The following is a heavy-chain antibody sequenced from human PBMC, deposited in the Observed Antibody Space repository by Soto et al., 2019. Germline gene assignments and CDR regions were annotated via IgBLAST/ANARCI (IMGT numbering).Heavy chain of an antibody. CDR2: INSDGSST. CDR1: GFXFSSYW. D-gene: IGHD3-3*01. Sequence: GGSLRLSCAASGFXFSSYWMHWVRQAPGKGLVWVSRINSDGSSTSYADSVKGRFTISRDNAKNTLYLQMNSLRAEDTAVYYCAKEGMDYDFWSGLYWGQGTLVTVSS. V-gene: IGHV3-74*01. CDR3: AKEGMDYDFWSGLY. J-gene: IGHJ4*02.